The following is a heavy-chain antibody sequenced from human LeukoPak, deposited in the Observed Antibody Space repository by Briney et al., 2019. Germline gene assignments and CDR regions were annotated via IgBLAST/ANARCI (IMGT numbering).Heavy chain of an antibody. D-gene: IGHD1-1*01. V-gene: IGHV4-59*01. J-gene: IGHJ4*02. CDR3: AAQPDF. CDR1: GASFSGFY. CDR2: IYYSGST. Sequence: SGTLSLTCAVYGASFSGFYWSWVRQPPGKGLEWIGYIYYSGSTNYNPSLKSRVTMSVDTSKNQFSLKLTSVTAADTAVYYCAAQPDFWGQGTLVTVSS.